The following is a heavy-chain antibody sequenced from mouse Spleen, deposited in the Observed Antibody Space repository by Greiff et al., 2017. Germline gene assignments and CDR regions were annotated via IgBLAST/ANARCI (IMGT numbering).Heavy chain of an antibody. CDR1: GFTFTDYY. Sequence: EVKLVESGGGLVQPGGSLSLSCAASGFTFTDYYMSWVRQPPGKALEWLGFIRNKANGYTTEYSASVKGRFTISRDNSQSILYLQMNALRAEDSATYYCARFPQTARATYAMDYWGQGTSVTVSS. J-gene: IGHJ4*01. CDR3: ARFPQTARATYAMDY. CDR2: IRNKANGYTT. V-gene: IGHV7-3*01. D-gene: IGHD3-2*01.